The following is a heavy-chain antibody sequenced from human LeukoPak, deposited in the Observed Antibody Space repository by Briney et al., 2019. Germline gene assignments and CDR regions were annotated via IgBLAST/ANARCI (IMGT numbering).Heavy chain of an antibody. CDR2: IYNSGST. J-gene: IGHJ4*02. V-gene: IGHV4-59*01. CDR3: ARVVVGALDY. CDR1: GGSISSYY. D-gene: IGHD1-26*01. Sequence: SETLSLTCTVSGGSISSYYWSWIRQPPGKGLEWIGDIYNSGSTNYNPSLKSRVTISVDTSKNQFSLQLSSVTAADTAVYYCARVVVGALDYWGQGILGTVSS.